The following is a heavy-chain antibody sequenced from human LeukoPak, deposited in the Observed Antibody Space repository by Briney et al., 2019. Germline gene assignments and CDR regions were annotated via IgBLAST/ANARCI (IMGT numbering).Heavy chain of an antibody. CDR1: GFTFSDAY. J-gene: IGHJ4*02. Sequence: GGSLRLSCAASGFTFSDAYMDWVCQAPGKGLQWVGRIRNKPHSYTTDYAASVKGRFTISRDDSKNSLFLQMNSLKTEDTAVYYCTRIRHGDYFDPWGLGTLVTVSS. CDR2: IRNKPHSYTT. V-gene: IGHV3-72*01. D-gene: IGHD4-17*01. CDR3: TRIRHGDYFDP.